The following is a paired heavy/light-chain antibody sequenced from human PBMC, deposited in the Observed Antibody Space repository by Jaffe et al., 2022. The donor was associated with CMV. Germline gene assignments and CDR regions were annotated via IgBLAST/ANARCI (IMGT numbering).Light chain of an antibody. Sequence: EIVLTQSPGTLSLSPGERATLSCRASQSVSSSYLAWYQQKPGQAPRLLIYGASSRAAGIPDRFSGSGSGADFTLTISRLEPEDFAVYYCQQYGTSPWTFGQGTKVEIK. CDR3: QQYGTSPWT. J-gene: IGKJ1*01. CDR2: GAS. V-gene: IGKV3-20*01. CDR1: QSVSSSY.
Heavy chain of an antibody. CDR3: ARGLHRRVVTSGNWFDP. V-gene: IGHV4-59*01. D-gene: IGHD2-21*02. Sequence: QVQLQESGPGLVKPSETLSLTCTVSGGSIGSFYWSWIRQSPGKGLEWIGYIYYSGSTNYNPSLQSRVTISVDTSKNQFSLKLTSVTAADTAVYFCARGLHRRVVTSGNWFDPWGQGTLVTVSS. J-gene: IGHJ5*02. CDR1: GGSIGSFY. CDR2: IYYSGST.